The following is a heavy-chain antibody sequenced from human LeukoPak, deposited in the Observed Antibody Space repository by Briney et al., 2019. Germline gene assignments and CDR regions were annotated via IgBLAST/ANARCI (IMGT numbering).Heavy chain of an antibody. V-gene: IGHV4-59*01. J-gene: IGHJ6*03. D-gene: IGHD1-1*01. CDR2: IYYSGST. CDR1: GVSISRYY. Sequence: SETLSLTCTAAGVSISRYYWSWIRQPPGKGLEWIGYIYYSGSTNYNPSLKSRVTISVDTSKNQFSLKLSSVTAADTAVYYCAKLRSFARSYYYMDVWGKGTTVTVSS. CDR3: AKLRSFARSYYYMDV.